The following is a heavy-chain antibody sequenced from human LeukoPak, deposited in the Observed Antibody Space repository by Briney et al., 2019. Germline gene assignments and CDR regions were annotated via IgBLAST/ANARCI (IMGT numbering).Heavy chain of an antibody. D-gene: IGHD1-26*01. CDR1: GGTSSNYA. CDR2: IIPIFGPA. CDR3: AKERWEPPFYYYGMDV. J-gene: IGHJ6*02. Sequence: SVKVSCKASGGTSSNYAIHWLRQAPGQGLEWMGGIIPIFGPANSAQKFQGRVTFTAGESTSTPSMELRSLTSEDTAVYYCAKERWEPPFYYYGMDVWGQGTTVIVSS. V-gene: IGHV1-69*13.